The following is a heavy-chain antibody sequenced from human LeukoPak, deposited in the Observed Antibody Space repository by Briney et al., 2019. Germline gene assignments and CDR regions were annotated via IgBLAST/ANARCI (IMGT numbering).Heavy chain of an antibody. CDR2: ISGSGGST. CDR3: AKGIDCSGGSCYSARSFGVNY. CDR1: GFTFSSYA. D-gene: IGHD2-15*01. Sequence: PGGSLRLSCAASGFTFSSYAMSGVRQAPGKGLEWVSAISGSGGSTYYADSVKGRFTISRDNSKNTLYLQMNSLRAEDTAVYYCAKGIDCSGGSCYSARSFGVNYWGQGTLVTVSS. V-gene: IGHV3-23*01. J-gene: IGHJ4*02.